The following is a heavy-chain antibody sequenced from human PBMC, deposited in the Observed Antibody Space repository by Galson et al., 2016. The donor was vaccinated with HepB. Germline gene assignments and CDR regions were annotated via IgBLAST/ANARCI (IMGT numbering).Heavy chain of an antibody. V-gene: IGHV3-48*02. CDR3: ARSRGLDTRDFDL. J-gene: IGHJ2*01. CDR1: GFTFSSSS. D-gene: IGHD3/OR15-3a*01. Sequence: SLRLSCAASGFTFSSSSMNWVRQSSEKGLEWVSSISANSGSIYYADSMKGRLTISRDNAKNSLYLQMNRLRDEDTAVYYCARSRGLDTRDFDLWGRGTLVTVSS. CDR2: ISANSGSI.